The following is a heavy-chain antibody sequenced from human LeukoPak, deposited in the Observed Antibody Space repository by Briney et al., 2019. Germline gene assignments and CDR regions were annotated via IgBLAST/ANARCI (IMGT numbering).Heavy chain of an antibody. CDR1: GYIFTSYG. D-gene: IGHD6-6*01. CDR3: ARESARPSNWFDP. J-gene: IGHJ5*02. V-gene: IGHV1-18*01. Sequence: ASVKVSCKASGYIFTSYGISWVRQAPGQGLERMRWISAYNGNTNYAQKLQGRVTMTTDTSTSTAYMELRSLRSDDTAVYYCARESARPSNWFDPWGQGTLVTVSS. CDR2: ISAYNGNT.